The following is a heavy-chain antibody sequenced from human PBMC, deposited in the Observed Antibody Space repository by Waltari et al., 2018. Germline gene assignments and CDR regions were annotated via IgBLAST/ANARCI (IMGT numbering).Heavy chain of an antibody. Sequence: EVQLVESGGGLVKPGGYLRLSCAAYGFTFSSYSMNCVRRAPGKGREWVSSISSSSSYIYYADSVKGRFTISRDNAKNSLYLQMNSLRAEDTAVYYCARAHWNVDSPFDYWGQGTLVTVSS. J-gene: IGHJ4*02. D-gene: IGHD1-1*01. CDR3: ARAHWNVDSPFDY. V-gene: IGHV3-21*01. CDR2: ISSSSSYI. CDR1: GFTFSSYS.